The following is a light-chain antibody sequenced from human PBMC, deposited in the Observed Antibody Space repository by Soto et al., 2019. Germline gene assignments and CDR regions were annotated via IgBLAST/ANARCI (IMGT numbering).Light chain of an antibody. Sequence: QSALTRPASVSGSPGQSITISCTGTSSDVGGYNYVSWYQQHPGKAPKLMIYEVSNRPSGVSNRFSGSKSGNTASLTISGLQAEDEANYYCSSYTTSNTPLYVFGTGTKVTVL. CDR1: SSDVGGYNY. CDR2: EVS. J-gene: IGLJ1*01. V-gene: IGLV2-14*01. CDR3: SSYTTSNTPLYV.